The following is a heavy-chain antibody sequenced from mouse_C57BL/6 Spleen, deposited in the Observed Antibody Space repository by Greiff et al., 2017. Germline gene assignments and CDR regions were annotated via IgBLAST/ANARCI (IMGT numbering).Heavy chain of an antibody. J-gene: IGHJ3*01. CDR3: ASYYGSSTWFAY. V-gene: IGHV1-80*01. Sequence: VHLVESGAELVKPGASVKISCKASGYAFSSYWMNWVKQRPGKGLEWIGQIYPGDGDTNYNGKFKGKATLTADKSSSTAYMQLSSLTSEDSAVYFCASYYGSSTWFAYWGQGTLVTVSA. CDR1: GYAFSSYW. CDR2: IYPGDGDT. D-gene: IGHD1-1*01.